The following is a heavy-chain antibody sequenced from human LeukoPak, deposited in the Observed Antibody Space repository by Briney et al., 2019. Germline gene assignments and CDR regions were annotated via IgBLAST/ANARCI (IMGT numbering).Heavy chain of an antibody. CDR2: IYYSGST. Sequence: SETLSLTCTVSGGSISSSSYYWGWIRQPPGKGLEWIGSIYYSGSTYYNPSLKSRVTISVDTSKNQFSLKLSSVTAADTAVYYCARAANYDFWSGYSDSNWFDPWGQGTLVTVSS. CDR1: GGSISSSSYY. CDR3: ARAANYDFWSGYSDSNWFDP. D-gene: IGHD3-3*01. J-gene: IGHJ5*02. V-gene: IGHV4-39*07.